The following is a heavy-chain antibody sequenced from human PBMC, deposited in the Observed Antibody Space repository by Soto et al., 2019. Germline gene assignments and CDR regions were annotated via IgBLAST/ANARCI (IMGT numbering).Heavy chain of an antibody. CDR2: MNPNSGNT. D-gene: IGHD1-26*01. V-gene: IGHV1-8*01. CDR3: ASRHQYSPREDY. Sequence: SVKVSCKASGYTFTSYDINWVRQATGQGLEWMGWMNPNSGNTGYAQKFQGRVTMTRNTSISTAYMELSSLRSEDTAVYYCASRHQYSPREDYWGQGTLVTVSS. CDR1: GYTFTSYD. J-gene: IGHJ4*02.